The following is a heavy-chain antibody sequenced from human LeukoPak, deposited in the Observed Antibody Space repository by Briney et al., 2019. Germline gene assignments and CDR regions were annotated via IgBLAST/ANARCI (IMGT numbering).Heavy chain of an antibody. CDR1: GGSISSSNW. V-gene: IGHV4-4*02. J-gene: IGHJ4*02. D-gene: IGHD2-15*01. Sequence: SETLSLTCAVSGGSISSSNWWSWVRQPPGKGLEWIGEIYHSGSTNYNPSLKSRVTISVDKSKNQFSLKLSSVTAADTAVYYCARNAGPLGYCSGGSCFTPFDYWGQGTLVTASS. CDR2: IYHSGST. CDR3: ARNAGPLGYCSGGSCFTPFDY.